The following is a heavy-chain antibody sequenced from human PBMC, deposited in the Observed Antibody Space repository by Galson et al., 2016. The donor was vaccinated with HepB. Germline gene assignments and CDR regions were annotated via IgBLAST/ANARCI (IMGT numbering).Heavy chain of an antibody. Sequence: CAISGDSVSSYSAAWNWIRQSPSRGLEWLGRTYYRSKWYNDYAVSVKIRITINADTSKNQFSLQLNSVTPEDTAVYYCAREPGIGSGMAGRLGYWGQGTLVTVSA. J-gene: IGHJ4*02. CDR3: AREPGIGSGMAGRLGY. D-gene: IGHD1-26*01. CDR2: TYYRSKWYN. CDR1: GDSVSSYSAA. V-gene: IGHV6-1*01.